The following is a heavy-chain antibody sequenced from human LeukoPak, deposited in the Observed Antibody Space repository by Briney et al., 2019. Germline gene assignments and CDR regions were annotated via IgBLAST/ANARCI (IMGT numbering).Heavy chain of an antibody. D-gene: IGHD2-15*01. CDR2: IDPSDSYT. V-gene: IGHV5-10-1*01. J-gene: IGHJ3*02. CDR3: ARLTYCSGSSCPHAFDI. CDR1: EYRFNSYW. Sequence: GESLKIPCKGSEYRFNSYWISWVRQMPGKGLEWMGRIDPSDSYTNCSPSFQGHVTISADKSISTVYLQWSSLKASDTAMYYCARLTYCSGSSCPHAFDIWGQGTLVTVSS.